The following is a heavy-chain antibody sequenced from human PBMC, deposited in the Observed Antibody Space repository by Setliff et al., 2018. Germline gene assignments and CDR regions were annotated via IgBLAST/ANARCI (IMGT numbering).Heavy chain of an antibody. CDR3: ARGFDVCGGGACYTDGPYYFDY. J-gene: IGHJ4*02. CDR1: GESFSGHY. Sequence: PSETLSLTFAVYGESFSGHYWSWIRQPPGKGLEWIGEINHSGSTNYNPSLKSRVTISVDTSKNQFSLKLSSVAAADTAVYYCARGFDVCGGGACYTDGPYYFDYWGLGTLVTVSS. V-gene: IGHV4-34*01. D-gene: IGHD2-21*02. CDR2: INHSGST.